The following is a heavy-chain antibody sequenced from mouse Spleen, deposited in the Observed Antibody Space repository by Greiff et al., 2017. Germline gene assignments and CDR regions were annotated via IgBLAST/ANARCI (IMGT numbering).Heavy chain of an antibody. Sequence: QVQLQQSGAELVMPGASVKLSCKASGYTFTSYWMHWVKQRPGQGLEWIGEIDPSDSYTNYNQKFKGKATLTVDKSSSTAYMQLSSLTSEDSAVYYCARGEAFRHVPPFYFDYWGQGTTLTVSS. CDR1: GYTFTSYW. J-gene: IGHJ2*01. D-gene: IGHD2-13*01. CDR3: ARGEAFRHVPPFYFDY. CDR2: IDPSDSYT. V-gene: IGHV1-69*01.